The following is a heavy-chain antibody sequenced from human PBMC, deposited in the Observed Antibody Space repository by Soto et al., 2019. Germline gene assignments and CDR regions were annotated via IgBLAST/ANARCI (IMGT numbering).Heavy chain of an antibody. J-gene: IGHJ6*02. Sequence: EVQLVESGGGLVQPGGSLKLSCAASGFTFSGSAMNWVRQASGKGLEWVGRIRSKANSYAPAYAASVKGRFTISRDDSKNTAYLQMNSLKTEDTAVYYCTSSSSWYRSFHYGMDVWGQGTTVTVSS. CDR3: TSSSSWYRSFHYGMDV. CDR2: IRSKANSYAP. V-gene: IGHV3-73*01. CDR1: GFTFSGSA. D-gene: IGHD6-13*01.